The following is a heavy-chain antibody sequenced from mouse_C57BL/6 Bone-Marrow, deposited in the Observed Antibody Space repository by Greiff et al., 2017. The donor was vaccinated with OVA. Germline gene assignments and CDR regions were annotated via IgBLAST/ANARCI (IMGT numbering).Heavy chain of an antibody. CDR2: IYPRSGNT. Sequence: VQLVESGAELARPGASVKLSCKASGYTFTSYGISWVKQRTGQGLEWIGEIYPRSGNTYYNEKFKGKATLTADKSSSTAYMELRSLTSEDSAVYVCARRGYYYGPWYFDVWGTGTTVTVSS. CDR3: ARRGYYYGPWYFDV. CDR1: GYTFTSYG. V-gene: IGHV1-81*01. J-gene: IGHJ1*03. D-gene: IGHD1-1*01.